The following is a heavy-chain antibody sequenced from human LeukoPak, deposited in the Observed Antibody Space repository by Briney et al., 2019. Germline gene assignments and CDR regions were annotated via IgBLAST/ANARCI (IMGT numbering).Heavy chain of an antibody. Sequence: GGSLRLSCGGSGFNFSSYSMSWVRQAPWKGLEFVSSISSSSSFIYYADSVKGRFTISRDNAKKSLSLQMNSLRAEDTAVYYCARDPYSGAYSEGYYYYYMDVWGTGTTVTVSS. J-gene: IGHJ6*03. CDR3: ARDPYSGAYSEGYYYYYMDV. CDR2: ISSSSSFI. V-gene: IGHV3-21*01. CDR1: GFNFSSYS. D-gene: IGHD1-26*01.